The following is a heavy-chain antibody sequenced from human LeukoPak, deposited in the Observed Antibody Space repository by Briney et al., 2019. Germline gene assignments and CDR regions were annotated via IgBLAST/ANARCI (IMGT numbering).Heavy chain of an antibody. J-gene: IGHJ4*02. V-gene: IGHV7-4-1*02. Sequence: ASVKVSCKASGYTFTNYAMNWVRQAPGQGLEWMGWIDTNTGNPTYAQGFTGRFVFSLDTSVSTAFLQISSLEAEDTAVYYCARVLSSGYAIGFDYWGQGTLVIVSS. CDR3: ARVLSSGYAIGFDY. CDR2: IDTNTGNP. CDR1: GYTFTNYA. D-gene: IGHD5-12*01.